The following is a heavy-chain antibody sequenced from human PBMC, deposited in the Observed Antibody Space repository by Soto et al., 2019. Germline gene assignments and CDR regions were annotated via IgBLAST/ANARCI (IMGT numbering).Heavy chain of an antibody. CDR2: IIPIFHTA. V-gene: IGHV1-69*05. D-gene: IGHD6-6*01. CDR3: ARVNQFSSSSPNWFDP. CDR1: GDTFNSYA. Sequence: SVKVSCKASGDTFNSYAISWVRRAPGQGLEWMGGIIPIFHTANYAQKFQGRVTMTTDTSTSTAYMELRGLRSDDTAVYYCARVNQFSSSSPNWFDPWGQGTLVTVSS. J-gene: IGHJ5*02.